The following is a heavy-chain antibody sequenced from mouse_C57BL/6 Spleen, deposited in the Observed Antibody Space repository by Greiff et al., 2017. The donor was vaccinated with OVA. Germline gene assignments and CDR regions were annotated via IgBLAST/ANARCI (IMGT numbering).Heavy chain of an antibody. CDR3: ARDSNYNYFDY. J-gene: IGHJ2*01. V-gene: IGHV5-6*01. CDR1: GFTFSSYG. CDR2: ISSGGSYT. Sequence: EVKLVESGGDLVKPGGSLKLSCAASGFTFSSYGMSWVRQTPDKRLEWFATISSGGSYTYYPDSVKGRFTISRDNAKNTLYLQMSSLKSEDTAMYYCARDSNYNYFDYWGQGTTLTVSS. D-gene: IGHD2-5*01.